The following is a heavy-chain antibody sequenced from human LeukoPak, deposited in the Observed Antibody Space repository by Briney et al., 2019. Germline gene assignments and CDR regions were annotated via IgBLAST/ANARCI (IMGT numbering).Heavy chain of an antibody. V-gene: IGHV1-18*01. CDR2: ISDSNGYT. J-gene: IGHJ3*02. CDR3: ARGKVSPLIVISDPDAHFDI. CDR1: GYSFDRNG. D-gene: IGHD2/OR15-2a*01. Sequence: GASVKVSHYASGYSFDRNGINWVRQAPGQGLEWMGWISDSNGYTKYAQDFQGRVSMTTDTSTNTAYMELRSLTSDDTAIYYCARGKVSPLIVISDPDAHFDIWGQGTLLTVSS.